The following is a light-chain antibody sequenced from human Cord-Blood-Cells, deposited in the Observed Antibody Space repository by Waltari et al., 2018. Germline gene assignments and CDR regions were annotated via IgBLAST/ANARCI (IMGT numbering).Light chain of an antibody. CDR1: SSNIGSTY. Sequence: QSVLTQPPSASGTPGQRVTIPCSGSSSNIGSTYVYWYQQHPGTAPKLLIYRNNPRPPGVPDRFSGSKSGTSASLAISGLRYEDEADYYCAAWDDSLSGRVFGGGTKLTVL. V-gene: IGLV1-47*01. CDR2: RNN. J-gene: IGLJ3*02. CDR3: AAWDDSLSGRV.